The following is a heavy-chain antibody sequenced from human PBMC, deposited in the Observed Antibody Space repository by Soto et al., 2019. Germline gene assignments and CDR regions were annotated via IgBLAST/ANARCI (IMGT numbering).Heavy chain of an antibody. J-gene: IGHJ3*02. CDR2: ISYDGSNK. D-gene: IGHD2-21*02. CDR3: VVVTAPPEPDAFDI. CDR1: GFTFSSYA. V-gene: IGHV3-30-3*01. Sequence: QVQLVESGGGVVQPGRSLRLSCAASGFTFSSYAMHWVRQAPGKVLEWVAVISYDGSNKYYADSVKGRFTISRDNSKNTLYLQMNSLRAEDTAVYYCVVVTAPPEPDAFDIWGQGTMVTVSS.